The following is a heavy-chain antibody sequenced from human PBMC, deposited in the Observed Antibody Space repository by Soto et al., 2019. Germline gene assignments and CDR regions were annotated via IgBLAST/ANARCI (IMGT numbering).Heavy chain of an antibody. CDR2: ISSSSSYI. D-gene: IGHD6-19*01. CDR3: ARAAGKIAVAGTWYFQH. Sequence: EVQLVESGGGLVKPGGSLRLSCAASGFTFSSYSMNWVRQAPGKGLEWVSSISSSSSYIYYADSVKGRFTISRDNAKNSLYLQMNSLGAEDTAVYYCARAAGKIAVAGTWYFQHWGQGTLVTVSS. J-gene: IGHJ1*01. CDR1: GFTFSSYS. V-gene: IGHV3-21*01.